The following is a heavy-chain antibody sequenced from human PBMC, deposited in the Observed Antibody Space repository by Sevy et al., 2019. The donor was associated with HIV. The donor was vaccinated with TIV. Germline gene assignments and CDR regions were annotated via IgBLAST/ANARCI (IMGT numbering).Heavy chain of an antibody. Sequence: SETLSLTWTVSGGCMSGGNYFWSWIRQSPGKGLEWIGYIHYSGTTNYDPSLKSRVTISVDTSKNQFSLKLRSVTAADTAVYYCARDSGNYPYYFDYWGQGALVTVSS. CDR2: IHYSGTT. V-gene: IGHV4-61*01. CDR1: GGCMSGGNYF. J-gene: IGHJ4*01. CDR3: ARDSGNYPYYFDY. D-gene: IGHD1-26*01.